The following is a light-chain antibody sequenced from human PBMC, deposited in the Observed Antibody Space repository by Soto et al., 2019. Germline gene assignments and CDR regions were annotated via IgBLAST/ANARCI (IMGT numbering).Light chain of an antibody. V-gene: IGKV1-5*01. CDR1: QSISTW. J-gene: IGKJ2*01. Sequence: DIQMTQSPSTLSASVGDRVTITCRASQSISTWLAWYQQKPGSAPKLLIYDASSLESGVPSRFRGSGSGTEFTPTISSLQPDDVATYYCQHYNSYSNTFGQGTKLEIK. CDR2: DAS. CDR3: QHYNSYSNT.